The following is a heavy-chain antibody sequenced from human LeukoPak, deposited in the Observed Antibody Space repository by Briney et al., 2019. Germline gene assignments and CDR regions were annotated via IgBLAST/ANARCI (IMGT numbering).Heavy chain of an antibody. CDR2: ISAYNGNT. V-gene: IGHV1-18*04. CDR1: GYTFTGYY. D-gene: IGHD6-13*01. CDR3: ARVVYSSSWYPTHPEGHPYYYYYYYMDV. Sequence: ASVKVSCKASGYTFTGYYIHWVRQAPGQGLEWMGWISAYNGNTNYAQKLQGRVTMTTDTSTSTAYMELRSLRSDDTAVYYCARVVYSSSWYPTHPEGHPYYYYYYYMDVWGKGTTVTVSS. J-gene: IGHJ6*03.